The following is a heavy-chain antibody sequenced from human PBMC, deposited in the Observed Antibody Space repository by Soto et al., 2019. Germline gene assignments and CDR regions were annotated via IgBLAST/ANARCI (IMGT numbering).Heavy chain of an antibody. J-gene: IGHJ4*02. CDR2: IIPIFGTA. Sequence: QVQLVKSGAEVKKPGSLVKVSCKASGGTFSSYAISWVRQAPGQGLEWMGGIIPIFGTANYAQKFQGRVTITADESTSTAYMELNSLRSEDTAVYYCARGRREDGDYVWGFDYWGQGTLVTVSS. D-gene: IGHD3-16*01. CDR3: ARGRREDGDYVWGFDY. CDR1: GGTFSSYA. V-gene: IGHV1-69*19.